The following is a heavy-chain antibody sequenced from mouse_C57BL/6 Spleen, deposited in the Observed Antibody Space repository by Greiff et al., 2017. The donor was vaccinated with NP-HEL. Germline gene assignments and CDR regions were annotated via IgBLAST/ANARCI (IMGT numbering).Heavy chain of an antibody. CDR2: INPNNGGT. CDR3: ARNLDYFDY. D-gene: IGHD2-10*02. Sequence: VQLQQSGPELVKPGASVKISCKASGYTFTDYYMNWVKQSHGKSLEWIGDINPNNGGTSYTQKFKGKATLTVDKSTSTAYMELRSLTSADSADYYCARNLDYFDYWGQGTTLTVSS. V-gene: IGHV1-26*01. J-gene: IGHJ2*01. CDR1: GYTFTDYY.